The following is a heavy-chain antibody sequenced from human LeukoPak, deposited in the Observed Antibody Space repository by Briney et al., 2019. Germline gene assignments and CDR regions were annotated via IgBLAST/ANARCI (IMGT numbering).Heavy chain of an antibody. CDR2: INHSGST. CDR3: ARVDKGGYTIFGVVTTYYYMDV. D-gene: IGHD3-3*01. CDR1: GGSFSNYC. Sequence: NPSETLSLTCAVYGGSFSNYCWSCIRQAPGKGLEWIGEINHSGSTNYNPSLKSRVTISVDTSKNQFSLNLSSVTAADTALYYCARVDKGGYTIFGVVTTYYYMDVWGKGTTVTVSS. J-gene: IGHJ6*03. V-gene: IGHV4-34*01.